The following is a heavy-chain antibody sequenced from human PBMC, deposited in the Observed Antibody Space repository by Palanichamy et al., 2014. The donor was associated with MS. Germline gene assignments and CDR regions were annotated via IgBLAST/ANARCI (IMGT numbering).Heavy chain of an antibody. J-gene: IGHJ6*02. CDR1: GYTFSSYG. CDR2: ISTYNGNT. V-gene: IGHV1-18*04. CDR3: ARDIGPVPGDYYYGLDV. D-gene: IGHD3-10*01. Sequence: QVQLVQSGAEVKEPEASVRVSCKASGYTFSSYGISWARQAPGQGLEWMGWISTYNGNTKYAQKFQDRVTMTTDTSTTTAHMDLRSLRSDDSAVYFCARDIGPVPGDYYYGLDVWGQGTTVTVSS.